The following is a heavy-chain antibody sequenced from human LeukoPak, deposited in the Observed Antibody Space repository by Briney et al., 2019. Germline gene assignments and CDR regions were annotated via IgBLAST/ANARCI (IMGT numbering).Heavy chain of an antibody. CDR2: IDRGGST. J-gene: IGHJ5*02. D-gene: IGHD4-23*01. Sequence: GGSLRLSCAASGFTVSSSYMSWVRQAPGKGLEWMSFIDRGGSTYYAASVKGRFTISRDNSKNTLCLQMNSLRAEDTAVYYCARVGNPNWFDPWGQGTMVTVSS. CDR3: ARVGNPNWFDP. V-gene: IGHV3-53*01. CDR1: GFTVSSSY.